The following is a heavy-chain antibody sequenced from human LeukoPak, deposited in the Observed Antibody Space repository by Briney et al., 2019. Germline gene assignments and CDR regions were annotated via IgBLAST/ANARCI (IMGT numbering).Heavy chain of an antibody. CDR1: GFTFSSYS. CDR3: ARVWELRYYGKDV. D-gene: IGHD1-26*01. CDR2: ISSSSSYI. Sequence: PGGSLRLSCAASGFTFSSYSMNWVRQAPGKGLEWVSSISSSSSYIYYADSVKGRFTISRDNAKSSLYLQMNSLRAEDTAVYYCARVWELRYYGKDVWGQGTTVTVSS. V-gene: IGHV3-21*01. J-gene: IGHJ6*02.